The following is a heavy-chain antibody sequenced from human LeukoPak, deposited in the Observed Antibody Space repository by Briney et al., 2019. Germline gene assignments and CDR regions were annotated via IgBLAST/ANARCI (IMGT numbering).Heavy chain of an antibody. CDR1: GFTFSSYG. Sequence: PGGSLRLSCAASGFTFSSYGMDWVRQAPGKGLEWVAVISHDGSKKYYADSVKGRFTISRDNSKNTLHLQMNSLRAEDTAVYYCAKDMAERRYYDSSGFDYWGQGTLVTVSS. J-gene: IGHJ4*02. D-gene: IGHD3-22*01. CDR2: ISHDGSKK. CDR3: AKDMAERRYYDSSGFDY. V-gene: IGHV3-30*18.